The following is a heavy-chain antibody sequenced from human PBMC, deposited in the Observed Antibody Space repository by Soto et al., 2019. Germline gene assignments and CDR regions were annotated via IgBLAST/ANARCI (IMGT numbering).Heavy chain of an antibody. Sequence: SETLSFTCTVSGGSISSGGYYWSWIRQHPGKGLEWIGYIYYSGSTYYNPSLKSRVTISVDTSKNQFSLKLSSVTAADTAVYYCARHESGNIGVYFDYWGQGTLVTVSS. CDR3: ARHESGNIGVYFDY. CDR2: IYYSGST. CDR1: GGSISSGGYY. J-gene: IGHJ4*02. V-gene: IGHV4-31*03. D-gene: IGHD6-19*01.